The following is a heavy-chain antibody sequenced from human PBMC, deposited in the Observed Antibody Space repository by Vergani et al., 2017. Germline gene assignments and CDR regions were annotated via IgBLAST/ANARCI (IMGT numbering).Heavy chain of an antibody. CDR2: INPNSGGT. CDR3: ARLGSYYGVY. D-gene: IGHD1-26*01. Sequence: QVQLVQSGAEVKKPGASVKVSCKASGYTFTGYYMHWVRQAPGQGLEWMGWINPNSGGTNYAQKFQGRVTMTRDTSISTAYLQWSSLKASDTAMYYCARLGSYYGVYWGQGTLVTVSS. J-gene: IGHJ4*02. V-gene: IGHV1-2*02. CDR1: GYTFTGYY.